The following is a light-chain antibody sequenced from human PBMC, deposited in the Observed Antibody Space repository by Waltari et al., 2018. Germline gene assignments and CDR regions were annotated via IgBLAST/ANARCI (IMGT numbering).Light chain of an antibody. CDR1: QGVFFTSKKKNL. CDR3: QQYFYVPWT. V-gene: IGKV4-1*01. J-gene: IGKJ1*01. CDR2: DSS. Sequence: TQSSGSLAVSLGERATINCKSSQGVFFTSKKKNLLAWYQQKPGQPPRLLISDSSTRESGVPDRFSGSGSGTDFTLTIASLQADDVAVYYCQQYFYVPWTFGQGTKVEIK.